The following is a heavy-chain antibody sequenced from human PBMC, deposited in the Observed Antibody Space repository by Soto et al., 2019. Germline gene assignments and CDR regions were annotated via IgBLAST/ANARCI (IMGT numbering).Heavy chain of an antibody. J-gene: IGHJ4*02. CDR1: GFNFEDYG. V-gene: IGHV3-9*01. CDR2: ISWNSEDT. D-gene: IGHD2-21*01. CDR3: GKGIPPEQ. Sequence: EVHLVESGGGLVQPGRSLRLSCRDSGFNFEDYGMHWVRQAPGKGLEWVSSISWNSEDTGYADSVRGRFTTSRDNAKNSLYLEMNSLRPEDTALYFCGKGIPPEQWGQGTQVTVSS.